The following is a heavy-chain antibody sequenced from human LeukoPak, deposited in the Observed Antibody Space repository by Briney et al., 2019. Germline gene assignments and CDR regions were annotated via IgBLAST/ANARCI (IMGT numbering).Heavy chain of an antibody. V-gene: IGHV1-2*02. Sequence: ASVKVSCKASGYTFTGYYMHWVRQAPGQGLEWMGWINPNSGGTNYAQKFQGRVTMTRDTSISTAYMELSRLRSDDTAVYYCARSLNGYSYGYSPDDYWGQGTLVTVSS. CDR2: INPNSGGT. D-gene: IGHD5-18*01. J-gene: IGHJ4*02. CDR3: ARSLNGYSYGYSPDDY. CDR1: GYTFTGYY.